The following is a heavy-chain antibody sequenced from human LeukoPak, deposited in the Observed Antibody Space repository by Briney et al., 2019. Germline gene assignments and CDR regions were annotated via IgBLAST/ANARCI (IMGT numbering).Heavy chain of an antibody. V-gene: IGHV4-59*01. CDR1: GGSISSYY. J-gene: IGHJ4*02. D-gene: IGHD5-18*01. CDR2: IYYSGST. Sequence: SETLSLTCTVSGGSISSYYWSWIRQPPGKGLEWIGYIYYSGSTNCNPSLKSRVTISVDTSKNQFSLKLSSVTAADTAVYYCARGGYSYGPPAYWGQGTLVTVSS. CDR3: ARGGYSYGPPAY.